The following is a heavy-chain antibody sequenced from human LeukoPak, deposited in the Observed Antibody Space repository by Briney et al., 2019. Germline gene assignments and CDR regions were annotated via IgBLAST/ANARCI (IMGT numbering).Heavy chain of an antibody. CDR2: IIPIFGTA. CDR1: GGTFISYA. CDR3: ASGPLYGGYDD. J-gene: IGHJ4*02. V-gene: IGHV1-69*05. Sequence: SVKVSCKASGGTFISYAISWVRQAPGQGLEWMGRIIPIFGTANYAQKFQGRVTITTDESTSTAYMELSSLRSEDTAVYYCASGPLYGGYDDWGQGTLVTVSS. D-gene: IGHD5-12*01.